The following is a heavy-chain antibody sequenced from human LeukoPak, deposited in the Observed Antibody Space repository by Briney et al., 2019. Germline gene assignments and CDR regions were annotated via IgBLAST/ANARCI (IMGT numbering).Heavy chain of an antibody. CDR2: INHSGST. CDR3: ARGFTYGSLGY. CDR1: GGSFSGYY. D-gene: IGHD3-10*01. V-gene: IGHV4-34*01. J-gene: IGHJ4*02. Sequence: SETLSLTCAVYGGSFSGYYWSWIRQPPGKGLEWIGEINHSGSTNYNPSLKSRVTMSVDTSKNQFSLNLTSVTAADTAVYFCARGFTYGSLGYWGQGILVTVSS.